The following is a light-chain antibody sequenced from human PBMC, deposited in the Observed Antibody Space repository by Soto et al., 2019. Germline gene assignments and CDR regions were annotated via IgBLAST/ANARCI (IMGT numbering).Light chain of an antibody. J-gene: IGLJ2*01. Sequence: QSVLTQPPSASGTPRQRVIISCSGSSSNIESNTVNWYQQLPGTAPKLLIYNNNERPSGVPDRFSGSKSGTSASLAISGLQSEDEADYYCAAWDDSLSGVVFGGGTQLTVL. CDR2: NNN. CDR1: SSNIESNT. V-gene: IGLV1-44*01. CDR3: AAWDDSLSGVV.